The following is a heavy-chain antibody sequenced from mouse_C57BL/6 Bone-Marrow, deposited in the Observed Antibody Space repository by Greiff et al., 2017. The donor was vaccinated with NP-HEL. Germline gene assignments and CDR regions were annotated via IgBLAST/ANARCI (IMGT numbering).Heavy chain of an antibody. CDR2: ISSGGSYT. D-gene: IGHD2-4*01. V-gene: IGHV5-6*01. CDR3: ARRGRDYDDFDV. CDR1: GFTFSSYG. J-gene: IGHJ1*03. Sequence: EVHLVESGGDLVKPGGSLKLSCAASGFTFSSYGMSWVRQTPDKRLEWVATISSGGSYTYYPDSVKGRFTISRDNAKNTLYLQMSSLKSEDTAMYYCARRGRDYDDFDVWGTGTTVTVSS.